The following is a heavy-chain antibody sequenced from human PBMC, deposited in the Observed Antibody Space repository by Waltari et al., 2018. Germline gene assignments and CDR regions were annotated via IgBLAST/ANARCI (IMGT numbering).Heavy chain of an antibody. CDR2: ITSDGSRT. V-gene: IGHV3-74*03. CDR1: GLTFSTYW. J-gene: IGHJ6*02. CDR3: ASHRPGGYGMDV. D-gene: IGHD2-15*01. Sequence: VQLVESGGGLVQPGGSLRLSCERSGLTFSTYWMCWVRQVPGKGLVWFSTITSDGSRTMYADSVKGRFTISRDNAKNTLYLQTNSLGAEDTAVYYCASHRPGGYGMDVWGHGTTVTVSS.